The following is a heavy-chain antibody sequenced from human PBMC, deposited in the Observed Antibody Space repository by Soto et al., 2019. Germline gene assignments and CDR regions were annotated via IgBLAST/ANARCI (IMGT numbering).Heavy chain of an antibody. D-gene: IGHD6-25*01. CDR1: GFTFSSYS. CDR2: ISSSSSYI. CDR3: ARYGPAGVGAFDI. J-gene: IGHJ3*02. Sequence: PGGSLRLSCAASGFTFSSYSMNWVRQAPGKGLELVSSISSSSSYIYYADSVKGRFNISRDNAKKSLYLQMNSLRAEDTAVYYCARYGPAGVGAFDIWGQGTMVTVS. V-gene: IGHV3-21*01.